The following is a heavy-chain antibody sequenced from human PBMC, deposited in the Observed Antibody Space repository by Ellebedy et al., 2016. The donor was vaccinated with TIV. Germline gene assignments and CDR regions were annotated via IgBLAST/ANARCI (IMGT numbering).Heavy chain of an antibody. J-gene: IGHJ3*02. CDR2: IDSSSTYI. CDR1: GFTFSSFG. D-gene: IGHD4-11*01. Sequence: PGGSLRLSCAASGFTFSSFGMNWVRQASGKGLEWVSSIDSSSTYIYYADSVKGRFTISRDNAKNSLYLHMNSLRAEDTAVYYCVRDGRTWDCSNCDDAFDIWGLGTMVTVSS. V-gene: IGHV3-21*06. CDR3: VRDGRTWDCSNCDDAFDI.